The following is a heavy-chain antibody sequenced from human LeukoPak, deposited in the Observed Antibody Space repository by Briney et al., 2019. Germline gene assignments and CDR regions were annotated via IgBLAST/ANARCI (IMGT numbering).Heavy chain of an antibody. CDR2: ITSDGSDT. J-gene: IGHJ4*02. V-gene: IGHV3-74*01. D-gene: IGHD1/OR15-1a*01. CDR3: ATGGEQYYDY. Sequence: GGSLRLSCAASGLTFRNYWIHWVRQAPGKGLMWLSRITSDGSDTIYADSGKGRFTISRDNAKNTLYLQMSSLSAEDTAVYYCATGGEQYYDYWGQGTLVTVSS. CDR1: GLTFRNYW.